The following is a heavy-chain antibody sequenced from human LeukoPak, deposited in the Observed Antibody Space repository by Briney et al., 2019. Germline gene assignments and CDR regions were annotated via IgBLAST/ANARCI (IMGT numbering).Heavy chain of an antibody. CDR3: ATSKMAYYDFWSGDNWFDP. J-gene: IGHJ5*02. Sequence: GASVKVSCKASGYTFTSYDINWVRQATGQGLEWMGWMNPNSGNTGYAQKFQGRVTMTRNTSISTAYMELSSLRSEDTAVYYCATSKMAYYDFWSGDNWFDPWGQGTLVTVSS. V-gene: IGHV1-8*01. CDR2: MNPNSGNT. CDR1: GYTFTSYD. D-gene: IGHD3-3*01.